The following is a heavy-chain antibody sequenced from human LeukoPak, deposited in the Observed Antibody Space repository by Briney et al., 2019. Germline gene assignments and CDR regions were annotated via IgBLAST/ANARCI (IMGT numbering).Heavy chain of an antibody. V-gene: IGHV4-61*02. CDR3: ATGYDVVVPAASFDP. CDR1: GGSISSGSYY. J-gene: IGHJ5*02. Sequence: SETLSLTCTVSGGSISSGSYYWSWIRQPAGKGLEWIGRIYTSGSTNYNPSLKSRVTISVDTSKNQFSLKLSSVTAADTAVYYCATGYDVVVPAASFDPWGQGTLVTVSS. CDR2: IYTSGST. D-gene: IGHD2-2*01.